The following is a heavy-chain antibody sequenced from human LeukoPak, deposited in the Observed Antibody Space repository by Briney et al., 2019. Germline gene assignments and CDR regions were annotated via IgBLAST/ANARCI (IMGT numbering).Heavy chain of an antibody. CDR3: AKDLYGDFPGWYFDL. V-gene: IGHV3-9*01. CDR2: ISWNSGSI. J-gene: IGHJ2*01. Sequence: SLRLSCAASGFTFDDYAMHWVRQAPGKGLEWVSGISWNSGSIGYADSVKGRFTISRDNAKNSLYLQMNSLRAEDTALYYCAKDLYGDFPGWYFDLWGRGTLVAVSS. D-gene: IGHD4-17*01. CDR1: GFTFDDYA.